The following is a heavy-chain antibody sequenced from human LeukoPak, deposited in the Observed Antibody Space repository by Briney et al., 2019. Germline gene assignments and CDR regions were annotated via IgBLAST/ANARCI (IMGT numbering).Heavy chain of an antibody. D-gene: IGHD1-26*01. CDR1: GDSISSYY. CDR3: ARGKWELHY. J-gene: IGHJ4*02. V-gene: IGHV4-59*01. CDR2: IYYSGST. Sequence: PSETLSLICTVSGDSISSYYWSWIRQPPGKGLEWIGYIYYSGSTNYNPSLKSRVTISVDTSKNQFSLKLSSVTAADTAVYYCARGKWELHYWGQGTLVTVSS.